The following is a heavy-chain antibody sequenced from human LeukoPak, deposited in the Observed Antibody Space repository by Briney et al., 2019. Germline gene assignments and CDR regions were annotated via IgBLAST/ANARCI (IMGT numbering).Heavy chain of an antibody. J-gene: IGHJ4*02. CDR1: GGSISSSNW. D-gene: IGHD6-19*01. CDR3: ARQGIAVAGQFDY. V-gene: IGHV4-4*02. CDR2: IYHSGST. Sequence: SGTLSLTCAVSGGSISSSNWWSWVRQPPGKGLEWIGEIYHSGSTNYNPSLKSRVTISVDKSKNQFSLKLSSVTAADTAVYYCARQGIAVAGQFDYWGQGTLVTVSS.